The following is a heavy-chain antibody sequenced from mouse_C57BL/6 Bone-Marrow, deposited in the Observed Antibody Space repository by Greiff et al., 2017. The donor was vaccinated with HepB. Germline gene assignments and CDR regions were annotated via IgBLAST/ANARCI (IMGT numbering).Heavy chain of an antibody. J-gene: IGHJ1*03. CDR2: ISSGSSTI. V-gene: IGHV5-17*01. Sequence: DVHLVESGGGLVKPGGSLKLSCAASGFTFSDYGMHWVRQAPEKGLEWVAYISSGSSTIYYADTVKGRFTISRDNAKNTLFLHMTSLRSEDTAMYYCARDWYFDVWGTGTTVTVSS. CDR3: ARDWYFDV. CDR1: GFTFSDYG.